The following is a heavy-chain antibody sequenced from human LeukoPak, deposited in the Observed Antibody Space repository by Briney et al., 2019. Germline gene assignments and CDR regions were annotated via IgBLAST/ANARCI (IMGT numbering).Heavy chain of an antibody. V-gene: IGHV4-61*10. CDR1: GDSFSSVSYY. J-gene: IGHJ3*02. D-gene: IGHD2/OR15-2a*01. CDR2: IYATGST. CDR3: ARDSATDAFDI. Sequence: SETLSLTCTVSGDSFSSVSYYWSWIRQPAGKGLEWIGRIYATGSTNYNPSLKSRVTISVDTSKNQFSLKLSSVTAADTAVYYCARDSATDAFDIWGQGTMVTVSS.